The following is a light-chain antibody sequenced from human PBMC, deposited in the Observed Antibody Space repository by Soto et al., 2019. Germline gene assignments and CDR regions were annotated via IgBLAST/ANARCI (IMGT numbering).Light chain of an antibody. CDR2: KAS. J-gene: IGKJ2*03. CDR3: QQYNHYYS. V-gene: IGKV1-5*03. Sequence: DIQPTQSPSTLSASVGDRVTITCRASQNINTWLAWYQQKPGKAPKVLIYKASSLESGVPSRFSGSGSGTEFTLTISSLQPDDFATYYCQQYNHYYSFGQGTKLEIK. CDR1: QNINTW.